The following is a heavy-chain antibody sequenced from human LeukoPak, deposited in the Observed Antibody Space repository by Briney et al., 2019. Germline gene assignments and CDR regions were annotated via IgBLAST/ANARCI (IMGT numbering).Heavy chain of an antibody. CDR2: ISWNSGSI. J-gene: IGHJ6*02. CDR1: GFTFDDYA. CDR3: AAAIVSYYGMDV. D-gene: IGHD2-2*02. Sequence: GGSLRLSCAASGFTFDDYAMHWVRQATGKGLEWVSGISWNSGSIGYADSVKGRFTISRDNAKNSLYLQMNSLRAEDTALYYCAAAIVSYYGMDVWGQGTTVTVSS. V-gene: IGHV3-9*01.